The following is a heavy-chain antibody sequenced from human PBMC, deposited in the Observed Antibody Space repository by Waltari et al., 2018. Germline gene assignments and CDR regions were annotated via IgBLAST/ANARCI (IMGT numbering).Heavy chain of an antibody. CDR3: ARDEGAYCGGDCYSPYNWFDP. Sequence: QVQLVQSGAEVKKPGSSVKVSCKASGGTFSSYAISWVRQAPGQGIEWMGGIIPIFGTANYAQKFQGRVTITADESTSTAYMELSSLRSEDTAVYYCARDEGAYCGGDCYSPYNWFDPWGQGTLVTVSS. J-gene: IGHJ5*02. CDR2: IIPIFGTA. D-gene: IGHD2-21*01. CDR1: GGTFSSYA. V-gene: IGHV1-69*01.